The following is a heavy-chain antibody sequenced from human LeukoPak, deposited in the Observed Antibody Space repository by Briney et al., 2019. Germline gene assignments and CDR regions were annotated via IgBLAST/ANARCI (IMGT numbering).Heavy chain of an antibody. CDR3: ARGATGGYDFWSGYYISFDY. D-gene: IGHD3-3*01. CDR2: IYYSGST. V-gene: IGHV4-59*01. CDR1: GGSISSYY. Sequence: PSETLSLTCTVSGGSISSYYWSWIRQPPGKGLEWIGYIYYSGSTNYNPSLKSRVTISVDTSKNQFSLKLSSVTAADTAVYYCARGATGGYDFWSGYYISFDYWGQGTLVTVSS. J-gene: IGHJ4*02.